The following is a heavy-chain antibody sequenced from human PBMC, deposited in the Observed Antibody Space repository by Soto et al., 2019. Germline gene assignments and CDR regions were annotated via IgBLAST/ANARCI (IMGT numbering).Heavy chain of an antibody. CDR1: GGAISTSVYC. J-gene: IGHJ3*01. CDR3: ARQGPRAFDL. V-gene: IGHV4-39*01. CDR2: IYYSGSA. Sequence: SETLSLTCTVSGGAISTSVYCWGWIRQPPGRGLEWMANIYYSGSAYYNPSLKSRVSTSVDTSKNQFSLTLRSGTAAVTAVHYCARQGPRAFDLWGEGTTVTVSS.